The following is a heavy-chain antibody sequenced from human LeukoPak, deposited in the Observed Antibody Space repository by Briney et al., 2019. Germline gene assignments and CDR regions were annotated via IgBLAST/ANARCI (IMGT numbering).Heavy chain of an antibody. D-gene: IGHD2-15*01. CDR2: INWNGGST. J-gene: IGHJ3*02. CDR1: GFTFDDYG. Sequence: GGSLRLSCAASGFTFDDYGMTWVRQAPGKGLEWVSGINWNGGSTGYADSVKGRFTISRDNAKNSLYLQINSLRAEDTAVYYCARDSGVGPCLFCSGFDIWGQGTMVTVSS. V-gene: IGHV3-20*04. CDR3: ARDSGVGPCLFCSGFDI.